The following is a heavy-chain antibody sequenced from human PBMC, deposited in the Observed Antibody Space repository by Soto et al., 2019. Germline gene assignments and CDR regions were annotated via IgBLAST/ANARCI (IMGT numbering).Heavy chain of an antibody. D-gene: IGHD2-21*01. J-gene: IGHJ6*02. CDR1: GGSFSGYY. CDR3: ARNGFRAYYYYYYGMDV. CDR2: INHSGST. V-gene: IGHV4-34*01. Sequence: PSETLSLTCAVYGGSFSGYYWSWIRQPPGKGLEWIGEINHSGSTNYNPSLKSRVTISVDTSKNQFSLKLSSVTAADTAVYYCARNGFRAYYYYYYGMDVWGQGTTVTVSS.